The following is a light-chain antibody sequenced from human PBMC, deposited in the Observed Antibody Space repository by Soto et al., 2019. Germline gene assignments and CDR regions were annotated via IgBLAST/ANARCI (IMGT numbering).Light chain of an antibody. CDR1: QGIINY. Sequence: DIQMTQSPSSLSASVGVRVTITCRASQGIINYLAWYQQKPGKAPKLLIYAASTLQSGVTSRFSGSGSGTDFTLTISGLQPEDVATYYCQKYNSAPLSFGGGTKVEIK. CDR3: QKYNSAPLS. J-gene: IGKJ4*01. CDR2: AAS. V-gene: IGKV1-27*01.